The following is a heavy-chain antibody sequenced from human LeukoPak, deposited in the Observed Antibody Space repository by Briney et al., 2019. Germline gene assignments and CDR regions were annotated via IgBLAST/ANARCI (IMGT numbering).Heavy chain of an antibody. CDR3: ARQYGSGSYSNAFDI. CDR1: GGSFSGYY. J-gene: IGHJ3*02. V-gene: IGHV4-34*01. CDR2: INHSGST. D-gene: IGHD3-10*01. Sequence: SETLSLTCAVYGGSFSGYYWSWLRQPPGKGLEWIGEINHSGSTNYNPSLKSRVTISVDTSKNQFSLKLSSVTAADTAVYYCARQYGSGSYSNAFDIWGQGTMVTVSS.